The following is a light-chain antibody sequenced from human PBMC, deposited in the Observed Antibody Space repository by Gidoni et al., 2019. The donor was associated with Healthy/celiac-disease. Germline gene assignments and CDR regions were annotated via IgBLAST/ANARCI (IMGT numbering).Light chain of an antibody. CDR3: QQRSNWPSYT. J-gene: IGKJ2*01. CDR2: DAS. CDR1: QSVSSY. V-gene: IGKV3-11*01. Sequence: EIVLTPSPAALSLSPGESATLSCRASQSVSSYLAWYQQKPGQAPRLLIYDASNRATGIPARCSGSGSGTDFTLTISSLEPEDFAVYYCQQRSNWPSYTFGQGTKLEIK.